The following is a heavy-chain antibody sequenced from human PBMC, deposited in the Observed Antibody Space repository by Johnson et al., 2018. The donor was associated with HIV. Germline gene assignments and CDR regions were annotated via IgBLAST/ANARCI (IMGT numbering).Heavy chain of an antibody. CDR2: ISSSGSII. CDR3: AKGPVDYGDNYDGFDI. J-gene: IGHJ3*02. Sequence: QVQLVESGGGLVKPGGSLRLSCAASGFSFSDYYMSWIRQAPGKGLESVSYISSSGSIISYADSVKGRFTISRDNSKNTLYLQMNNLRGEDTAVYYCAKGPVDYGDNYDGFDIWGQGTTVTVSS. V-gene: IGHV3-11*04. D-gene: IGHD4-23*01. CDR1: GFSFSDYY.